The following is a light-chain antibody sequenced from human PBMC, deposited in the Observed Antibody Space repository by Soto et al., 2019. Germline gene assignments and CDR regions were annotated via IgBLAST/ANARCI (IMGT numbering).Light chain of an antibody. Sequence: PGERATLSCRASQSISSSYLAWYQQRPGQAPRLLIYAASSRATGIPDRFSGGGSATDFTLTVSRLEPEDFAVYYCQQYGSLPRTFGQGTKLEIK. CDR2: AAS. CDR3: QQYGSLPRT. CDR1: QSISSSY. V-gene: IGKV3-20*01. J-gene: IGKJ2*01.